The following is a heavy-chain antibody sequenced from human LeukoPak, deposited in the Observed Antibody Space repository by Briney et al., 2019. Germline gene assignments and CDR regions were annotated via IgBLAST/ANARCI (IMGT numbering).Heavy chain of an antibody. CDR2: ISDTGGTT. CDR3: ARAAMVRGVDYFDY. J-gene: IGHJ4*02. CDR1: GFTFSSYS. D-gene: IGHD3-10*01. V-gene: IGHV3-23*01. Sequence: GGSLRLSCAASGFTFSSYSMAWVRQAPGMGLEWVSVISDTGGTTYYADSVKGRFTISRDNSKNTLYLQMNSLRAEDTAVYFCARAAMVRGVDYFDYWGQGTLVTVFS.